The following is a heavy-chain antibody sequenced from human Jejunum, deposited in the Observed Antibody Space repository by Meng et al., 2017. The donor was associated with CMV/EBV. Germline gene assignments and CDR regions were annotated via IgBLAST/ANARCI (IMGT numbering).Heavy chain of an antibody. CDR3: ARARVPAAPNYDY. CDR2: IYYGGIT. J-gene: IGHJ4*02. CDR1: GGSISSYY. D-gene: IGHD2-2*01. V-gene: IGHV4-59*01. Sequence: VSGGSISSYYWRWIRQPPGPGLAWVGYIYYGGITNYNPSLTSRVTISVDTSNNQFSLKLTSVTAADTAVYYCARARVPAAPNYDYWGQGTLVTVSS.